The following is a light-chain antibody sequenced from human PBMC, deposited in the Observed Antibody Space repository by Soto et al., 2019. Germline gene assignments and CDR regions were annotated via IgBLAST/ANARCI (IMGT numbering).Light chain of an antibody. CDR3: SSYTSSSTPWV. V-gene: IGLV2-14*01. Sequence: QSALTQPASVSGSPGQSITISCTGTSNDVGGYNYVSWYQQHPGKAPKLMIYEVSNRPSGVSNRFSGSKSGNTASLTISGLQAEDEADYYCSSYTSSSTPWVFGVGTKLTVL. CDR2: EVS. J-gene: IGLJ3*02. CDR1: SNDVGGYNY.